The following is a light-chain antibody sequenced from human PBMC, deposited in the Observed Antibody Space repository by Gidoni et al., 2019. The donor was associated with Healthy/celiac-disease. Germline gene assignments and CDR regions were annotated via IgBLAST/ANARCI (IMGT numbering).Light chain of an antibody. CDR1: QSVSSN. CDR3: QQYNNWPPLT. J-gene: IGKJ4*01. Sequence: IVMTQSPATLSVSPGERATLSCRASQSVSSNLAWYQQTPGQAPRLLIYGASTRATGIPARFSGSGSGTEFTLTISSLHSEDFAVYYCQQYNNWPPLTFGGGTKVEIK. V-gene: IGKV3-15*01. CDR2: GAS.